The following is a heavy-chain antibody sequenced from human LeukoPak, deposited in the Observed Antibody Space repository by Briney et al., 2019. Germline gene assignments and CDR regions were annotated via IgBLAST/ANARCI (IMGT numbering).Heavy chain of an antibody. Sequence: SETLSLTCTVSGGSLRSSGHWWVWIRQPPGKGLEWIGSIHYSGKVYYNPSLKSRVTTSVDTSTDQFSLRLSSVTAADTAVYYCARRGAGGPFDYWGQGTLVTVSS. D-gene: IGHD6-19*01. CDR2: IHYSGKV. V-gene: IGHV4-39*07. J-gene: IGHJ4*02. CDR1: GGSLRSSGHW. CDR3: ARRGAGGPFDY.